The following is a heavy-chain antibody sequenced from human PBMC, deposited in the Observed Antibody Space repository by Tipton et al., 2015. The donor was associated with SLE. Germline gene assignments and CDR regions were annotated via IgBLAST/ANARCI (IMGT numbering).Heavy chain of an antibody. J-gene: IGHJ4*02. D-gene: IGHD2-2*02. Sequence: TLSLTCTVSGGSVSSGSYYWSWIRQPPGKGLEWIGYIYYSGSTSYNPSLKSRVTISVDTSKNQFSLKLSSVTAADTAVYYCASGYCSSTSCYTPITMWGQGTLVTVSS. CDR3: ASGYCSSTSCYTPITM. CDR2: IYYSGST. CDR1: GGSVSSGSYY. V-gene: IGHV4-61*01.